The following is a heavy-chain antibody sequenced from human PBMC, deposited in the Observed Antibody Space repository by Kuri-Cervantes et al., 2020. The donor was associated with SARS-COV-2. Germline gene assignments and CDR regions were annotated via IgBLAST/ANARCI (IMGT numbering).Heavy chain of an antibody. D-gene: IGHD3-3*01. CDR1: GGSISSYY. CDR3: ARQMMSSITIFGVVITRNWFDP. J-gene: IGHJ5*02. V-gene: IGHV4-59*01. Sequence: GSLRLSCAVSGGSISSYYWSWIRRPPGKGLEWIGYIYYSGSTNYNPSLKSRVTISVDTSKNQFSLKLSSVTAADTAVYYCARQMMSSITIFGVVITRNWFDPWGQGTLVTVSS. CDR2: IYYSGST.